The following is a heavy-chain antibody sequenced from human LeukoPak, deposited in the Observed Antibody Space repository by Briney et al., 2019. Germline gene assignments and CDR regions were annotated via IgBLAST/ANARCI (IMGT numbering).Heavy chain of an antibody. J-gene: IGHJ3*02. V-gene: IGHV1-2*02. CDR1: GYTFTGYY. CDR3: ARTFFIDGYDAFDI. Sequence: ASVKASCKASGYTFTGYYMHWVRQAPGQGLEWMGWINPNSGGTNYAQKFQGRVTMTRDTSISTAYMELSRLRSDDTAVYYCARTFFIDGYDAFDIWGQGTMVTVSS. D-gene: IGHD2/OR15-2a*01. CDR2: INPNSGGT.